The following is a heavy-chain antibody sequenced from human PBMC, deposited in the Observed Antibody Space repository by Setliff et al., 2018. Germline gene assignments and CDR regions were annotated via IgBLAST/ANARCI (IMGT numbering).Heavy chain of an antibody. D-gene: IGHD6-13*01. Sequence: SETLSLTCAVSGYSISSGYYWGWIRQPPGKGLEWIGSVYHSGSTYYNPSLKSRVTISVDTSKNQFSLKLSSVTAADTAVYYCARRGMSSSWFQGYSALELLCIACVTTVRVHPSHPLKPLSSGLSHPVDI. CDR3: ARRGMSSSWFQGYSALELLCIACVTTVRVHPSHPLKPLSSGLSHPVDI. CDR1: GYSISSGYY. J-gene: IGHJ3*02. CDR2: VYHSGST. V-gene: IGHV4-38-2*01.